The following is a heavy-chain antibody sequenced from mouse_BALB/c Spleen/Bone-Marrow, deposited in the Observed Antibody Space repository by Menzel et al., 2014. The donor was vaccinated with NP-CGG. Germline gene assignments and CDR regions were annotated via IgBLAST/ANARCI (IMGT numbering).Heavy chain of an antibody. D-gene: IGHD2-1*01. CDR2: FYPGSGTT. V-gene: IGHV1S22*01. CDR3: TKGNYFFDC. J-gene: IGHJ2*01. CDR1: GYTFINYW. Sequence: LQQSGSELVRPGASVKLSCKASGYTFINYWIHWVKQRPGQGLEWIGNFYPGSGTTNYDEKFKTKATLTVDTFSSTAYMQLSSLTSEDSAVYYCTKGNYFFDCWGQGTTLTVSS.